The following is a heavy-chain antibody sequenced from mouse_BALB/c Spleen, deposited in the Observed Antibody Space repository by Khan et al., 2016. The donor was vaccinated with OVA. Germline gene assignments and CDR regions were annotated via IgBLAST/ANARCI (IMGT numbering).Heavy chain of an antibody. CDR3: TRPPHFSYVLVY. CDR2: ISTYTGEP. Sequence: QIQLVQSGPELKKPGETVKISCKASGYPFTNYGMNWVKQAPGKALKWMGWISTYTGEPTYADDFTGRFAFSLETSASSAYLQINNLKNEDTATYFCTRPPHFSYVLVYWGQGTSVTVSS. V-gene: IGHV9-3-1*01. J-gene: IGHJ4*01. CDR1: GYPFTNYG.